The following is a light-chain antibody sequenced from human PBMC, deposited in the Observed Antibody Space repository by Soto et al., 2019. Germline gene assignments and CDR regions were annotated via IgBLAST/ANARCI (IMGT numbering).Light chain of an antibody. CDR1: QSINTY. CDR2: GTS. Sequence: DIQMTQSPSFLSASVGDRVTISCRASQSINTYLNWYQHKPGKAPKLLIYGTSDLLSGVPSRFSGGGSGTDFTLTISSLQPEDFATYYCQQSFSTLLFTFGQGTRVEFK. V-gene: IGKV1-39*01. J-gene: IGKJ5*01. CDR3: QQSFSTLLFT.